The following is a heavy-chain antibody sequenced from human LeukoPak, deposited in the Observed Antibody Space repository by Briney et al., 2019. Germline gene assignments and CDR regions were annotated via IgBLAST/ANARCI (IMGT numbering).Heavy chain of an antibody. V-gene: IGHV5-51*01. Sequence: ASVKVSCKASGYSFTSYWIGWVRQLPGKGLEWMGIIYPGDPGTRYSPSFQGQVTISADKSISTAYLQWSSLKASDTAMYYCARPAYYGSGSYYGYWGQGTLVTVSS. CDR3: ARPAYYGSGSYYGY. J-gene: IGHJ4*02. D-gene: IGHD3-10*01. CDR1: GYSFTSYW. CDR2: IYPGDPGT.